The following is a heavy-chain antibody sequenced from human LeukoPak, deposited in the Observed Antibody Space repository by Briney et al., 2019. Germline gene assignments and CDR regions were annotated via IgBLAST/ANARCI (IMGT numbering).Heavy chain of an antibody. D-gene: IGHD2-15*01. V-gene: IGHV5-51*01. Sequence: GEPLQIPSQGPGYSFTSYWIGWGRRMPGKGLEGRGIIYPGDSDTRYSPSFQGPVTISADKSISTAYLQWSSLKASDTAMYYCARHPGGSSPFDYWGQGTLVTVSP. CDR3: ARHPGGSSPFDY. CDR2: IYPGDSDT. CDR1: GYSFTSYW. J-gene: IGHJ4*02.